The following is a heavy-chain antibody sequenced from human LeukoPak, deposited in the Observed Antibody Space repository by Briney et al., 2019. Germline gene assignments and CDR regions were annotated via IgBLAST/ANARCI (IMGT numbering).Heavy chain of an antibody. J-gene: IGHJ6*03. CDR1: GGTFSSYA. CDR3: ARGGDDILTGYHPRYYYYYMDV. D-gene: IGHD3-9*01. Sequence: ASVKASCKASGGTFSSYAISWVRQAPGQGLEWMGGIIPIFGTANYAQKFQGRVTITTDESTSTAYMELSSLRSEDTAVYYCARGGDDILTGYHPRYYYYYMDVWGKGTTVTVSS. V-gene: IGHV1-69*05. CDR2: IIPIFGTA.